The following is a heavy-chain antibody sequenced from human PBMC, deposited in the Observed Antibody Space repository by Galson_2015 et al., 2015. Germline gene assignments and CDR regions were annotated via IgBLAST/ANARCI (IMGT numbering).Heavy chain of an antibody. CDR2: IYYSGST. J-gene: IGHJ4*02. V-gene: IGHV4-61*08. CDR3: AREVPPTLSGSGSYYNVYYFDY. CDR1: GGSISSGGYY. Sequence: ETLSLTCTVSGGSISSGGYYWSWIRQHPGKGLEWIGYIYYSGSTYYNPSLKSRVTISVDTSKNQFSLKLSSVTAADTAVYYCAREVPPTLSGSGSYYNVYYFDYWGQGTLVTVSS. D-gene: IGHD3-10*01.